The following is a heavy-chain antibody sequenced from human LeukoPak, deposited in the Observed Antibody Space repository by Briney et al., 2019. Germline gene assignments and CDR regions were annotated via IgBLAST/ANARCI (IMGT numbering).Heavy chain of an antibody. Sequence: GGSLRLSCAGSAFTFSSYSMNWVRQTPGKGLEWVSFISSSDNTIYYADPVKGRFTISRDNAENSLFLQMHSLRAEDTAVYYCVKDGHGGSPRFQYWGQGTLVTVSS. CDR2: ISSSDNTI. CDR1: AFTFSSYS. J-gene: IGHJ4*02. V-gene: IGHV3-48*01. D-gene: IGHD3/OR15-3a*01. CDR3: VKDGHGGSPRFQY.